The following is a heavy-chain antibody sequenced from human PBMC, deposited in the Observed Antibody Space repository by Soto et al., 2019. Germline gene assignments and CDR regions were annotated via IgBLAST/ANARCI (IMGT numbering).Heavy chain of an antibody. J-gene: IGHJ3*02. D-gene: IGHD3-16*01. CDR3: ARHSPGWGNAFDI. CDR1: GYSFTSYW. CDR2: IYPGDSDT. Sequence: GESRKISCKGSGYSFTSYWIGWVRQMPGKGLEWMGIIYPGDSDTRYSPSFQGQVTISADKSISTAYLQWSSLKASDTAMYYCARHSPGWGNAFDIWGQGTMVTVSS. V-gene: IGHV5-51*01.